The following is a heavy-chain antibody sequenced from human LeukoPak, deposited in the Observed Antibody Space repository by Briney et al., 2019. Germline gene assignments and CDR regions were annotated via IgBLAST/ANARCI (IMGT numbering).Heavy chain of an antibody. J-gene: IGHJ4*02. V-gene: IGHV3-21*01. CDR3: ASSFHVDILTGSYKGGGGDYFDY. Sequence: GGSLRLSCAASGFTFSSYSMNWVRQAPGKGLEWVSSISSSSSYIYYADSVKGRFTISRDNAKNSLYLQMNSLRAEDTAVYYCASSFHVDILTGSYKGGGGDYFDYWGQGTLVTVSS. D-gene: IGHD3-9*01. CDR1: GFTFSSYS. CDR2: ISSSSSYI.